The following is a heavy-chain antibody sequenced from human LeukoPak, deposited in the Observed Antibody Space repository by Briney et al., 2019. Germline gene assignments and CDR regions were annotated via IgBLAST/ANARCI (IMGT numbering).Heavy chain of an antibody. J-gene: IGHJ4*02. V-gene: IGHV4-34*01. D-gene: IGHD6-19*01. CDR1: GGSFSGYY. Sequence: KPSETLSLTCAVYGGSFSGYYWSWIRQPPGKGLEWIGEINHSGSTNYNPSLKSRVTISVDTSKNQFSLKLSSVTAEDTAVYYCWLNPRASSGWYEADYWGQGTLVTVSS. CDR2: INHSGST. CDR3: WLNPRASSGWYEADY.